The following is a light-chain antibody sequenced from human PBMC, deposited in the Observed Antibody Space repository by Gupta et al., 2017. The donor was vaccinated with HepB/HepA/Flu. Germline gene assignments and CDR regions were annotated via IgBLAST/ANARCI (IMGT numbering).Light chain of an antibody. CDR3: QAWDISTGV. CDR2: QDS. CDR1: KLGDKY. J-gene: IGLJ2*01. Sequence: SYELTQPPSVSVSPGQTASITCSGDKLGDKYACWYQQTPGQSPVLVIYQDSKRPSGTPERFTGSNSANTATLTIRGTQAMDEADYYCQAWDISTGVFGGGTKLTVL. V-gene: IGLV3-1*01.